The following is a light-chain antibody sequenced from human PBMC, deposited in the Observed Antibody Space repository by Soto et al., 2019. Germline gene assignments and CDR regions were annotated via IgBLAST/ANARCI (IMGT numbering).Light chain of an antibody. Sequence: QSALTQPASVSGSPGQSITISCTGTSHDVGAYDYVAWYQQHPGKAPKVIIYAVTNRPSGVSNRFSGSKSGNTASLTISGLQAEDEADYYCSSYISSSTLVFGGGTKLTVL. CDR2: AVT. CDR1: SHDVGAYDY. V-gene: IGLV2-14*01. J-gene: IGLJ3*02. CDR3: SSYISSSTLV.